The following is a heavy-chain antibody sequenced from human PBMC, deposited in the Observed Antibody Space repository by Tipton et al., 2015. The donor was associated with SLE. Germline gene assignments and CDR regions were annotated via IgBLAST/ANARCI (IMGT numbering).Heavy chain of an antibody. V-gene: IGHV7-4-1*02. J-gene: IGHJ4*02. D-gene: IGHD4-23*01. Sequence: QVQLVQSGAEVKKPGTSVKVSCKASGGSFSRYAISWVRQAPGQGLEWMGRINTNTGNPTYAQGFTGRFVFSLDTSVSTAFLQISSLKADDTAVYYCARTHDYGGYFDYWGQGTLVTVSS. CDR3: ARTHDYGGYFDY. CDR2: INTNTGNP. CDR1: GGSFSRYA.